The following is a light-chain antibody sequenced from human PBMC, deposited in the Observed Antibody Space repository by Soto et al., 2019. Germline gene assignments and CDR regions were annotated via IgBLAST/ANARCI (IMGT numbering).Light chain of an antibody. V-gene: IGLV1-47*01. CDR2: RNN. Sequence: QSVLTQPPSASGTPGQRVTISCSGSSSNIGSNYVYWYQQLPGTAPKLLMYRNNKRLSGVPDRFSGSKSGTSASLAISGLRSEDEADYYCAAWDDSLSGSYVFGTGTKLTVL. CDR1: SSNIGSNY. CDR3: AAWDDSLSGSYV. J-gene: IGLJ1*01.